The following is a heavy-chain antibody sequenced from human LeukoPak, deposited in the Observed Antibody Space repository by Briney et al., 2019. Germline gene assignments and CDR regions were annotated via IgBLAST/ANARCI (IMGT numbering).Heavy chain of an antibody. CDR2: IIPIFGTA. CDR3: ARVPSRSSWYLHHRDLMSWFDP. Sequence: ASVKVSCKASGYTFTSYGISWVRQAPGQGLGWMGGIIPIFGTANYAQKFQGRVTITADESTSTAYMELSSLRSEDTAVYYCARVPSRSSWYLHHRDLMSWFDPWGQGTLVTVSS. J-gene: IGHJ5*02. CDR1: GYTFTSYG. D-gene: IGHD6-13*01. V-gene: IGHV1-69*13.